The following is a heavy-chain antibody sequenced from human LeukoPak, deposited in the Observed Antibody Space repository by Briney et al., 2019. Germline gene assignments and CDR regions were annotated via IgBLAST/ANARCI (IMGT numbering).Heavy chain of an antibody. V-gene: IGHV3-74*01. D-gene: IGHD6-13*01. CDR2: INSDGSST. Sequence: GGSLRLSCAASGFTFSSYWMHWVRQAPGKGLVWVSRINSDGSSTSYADSVKGRFTISRDNSKNTLYLQMNSLRAEDTAVYYCAKDRDYSSSWYAVDYWGQGTLVTVSS. CDR3: AKDRDYSSSWYAVDY. J-gene: IGHJ4*02. CDR1: GFTFSSYW.